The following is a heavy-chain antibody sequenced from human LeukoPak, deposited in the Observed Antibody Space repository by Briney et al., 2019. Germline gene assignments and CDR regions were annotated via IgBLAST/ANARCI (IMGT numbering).Heavy chain of an antibody. CDR1: GFTFSSYA. J-gene: IGHJ4*02. V-gene: IGHV3-23*01. Sequence: GGSLRLSCAASGFTFSSYAMSWVRQAPGKGLEWVSAISGSGGSTYYADYVKGRFTISRDNSKNTLYLQMNSLRAEDTAVYYCATPPPGVWGSYRQDYWGQGTLVTVSS. D-gene: IGHD3-16*02. CDR3: ATPPPGVWGSYRQDY. CDR2: ISGSGGST.